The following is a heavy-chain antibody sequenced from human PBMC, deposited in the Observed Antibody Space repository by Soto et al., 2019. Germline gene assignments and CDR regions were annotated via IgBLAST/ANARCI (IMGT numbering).Heavy chain of an antibody. V-gene: IGHV3-23*01. CDR3: ARDTGPQVDP. D-gene: IGHD1-1*01. Sequence: GGSLRLSCAASGFTFSSYAMSWVRQAPGKGLEWVSAISGSGGGTYYADSVKGRFTISRDNSKNTLYLQMNSLRAEDTAVYYCARDTGPQVDPWGQGTLVTVSS. J-gene: IGHJ5*02. CDR2: ISGSGGGT. CDR1: GFTFSSYA.